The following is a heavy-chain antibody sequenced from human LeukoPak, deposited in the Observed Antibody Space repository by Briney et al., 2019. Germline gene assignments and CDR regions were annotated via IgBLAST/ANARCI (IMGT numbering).Heavy chain of an antibody. D-gene: IGHD6-6*01. CDR3: ARGYSRSSYFVDY. V-gene: IGHV4-59*01. Sequence: PSETLSLTCTISGGSISSYYWSWIRQPPGKELEWIGDIYYSGTTNYNPSLKSRVSISVDTSKNQFSLNLSSVTAADTAVYHCARGYSRSSYFVDYWGPGTQVAVSS. CDR2: IYYSGTT. J-gene: IGHJ4*02. CDR1: GGSISSYY.